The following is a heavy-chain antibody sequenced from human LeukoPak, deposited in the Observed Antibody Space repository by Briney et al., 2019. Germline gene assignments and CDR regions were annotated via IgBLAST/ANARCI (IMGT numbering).Heavy chain of an antibody. D-gene: IGHD3-10*01. Sequence: GESLKISCKGSGYSFTSYWIGWVRQMPGKGLEWMGIIYPGDSDTRYSPCFQGQVTISADKSISTAYLQWSSLKASDTAMYYCARQTYYYGSGTVSHYMDVWGKGTTVTISS. CDR2: IYPGDSDT. J-gene: IGHJ6*03. CDR1: GYSFTSYW. CDR3: ARQTYYYGSGTVSHYMDV. V-gene: IGHV5-51*01.